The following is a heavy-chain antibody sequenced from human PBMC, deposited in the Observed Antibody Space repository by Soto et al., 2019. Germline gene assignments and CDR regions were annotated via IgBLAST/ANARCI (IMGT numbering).Heavy chain of an antibody. D-gene: IGHD3-3*01. CDR3: ASQYYDFSSGALDF. CDR1: GGSISSDDYY. Sequence: LCGGSISSDDYYWTWVRQPPGKGLEWIGNIHDTATTSYNPSLKSRLILSVDTSSNQFSLRLKSVTATDTAVYFCASQYYDFSSGALDFWGQGILVPVSS. CDR2: IHDTATT. J-gene: IGHJ4*02. V-gene: IGHV4-30-4*01.